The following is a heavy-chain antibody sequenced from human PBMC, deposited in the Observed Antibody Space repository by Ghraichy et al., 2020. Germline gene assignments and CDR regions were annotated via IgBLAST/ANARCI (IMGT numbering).Heavy chain of an antibody. CDR1: GGSINSLHY. J-gene: IGHJ6*02. V-gene: IGHV4-38-2*02. D-gene: IGHD1-26*01. Sequence: SETLSLTCTVSGGSINSLHYWGWIRQSPGKGLEWIGSMYHDGHTYYSPSIKSRVTISVDMSKKQFSLKVDSVTATDTAVYFCASRVGDTANYYNGMDVWGQGTTVTVSS. CDR3: ASRVGDTANYYNGMDV. CDR2: MYHDGHT.